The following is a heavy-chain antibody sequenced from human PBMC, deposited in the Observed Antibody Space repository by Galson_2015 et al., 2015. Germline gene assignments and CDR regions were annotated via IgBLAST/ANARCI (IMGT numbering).Heavy chain of an antibody. CDR2: ITPMFGIP. V-gene: IGHV1-69*10. Sequence: SVKVSCKASGGSFTSYSISWVRQAPGQGLEWMGGITPMFGIPNSAQKFQGRVTITADKSTDTTYMEVSRLTSEDTAVYYCARASQDCTRATCPYNYWGQGTLVTVSS. CDR3: ARASQDCTRATCPYNY. J-gene: IGHJ4*02. D-gene: IGHD2-8*01. CDR1: GGSFTSYS.